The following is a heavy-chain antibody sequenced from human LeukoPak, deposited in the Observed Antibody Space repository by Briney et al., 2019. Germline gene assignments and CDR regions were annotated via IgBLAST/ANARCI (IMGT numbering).Heavy chain of an antibody. V-gene: IGHV5-51*01. CDR2: INPADSDT. J-gene: IGHJ5*02. CDR1: GNSFTNNW. CDR3: ARRRLSVYETSPWERDL. D-gene: IGHD1-26*01. Sequence: GESLKISCQGPGNSFTNNWIAWVRQMPGEGLEWMGIINPADSDTQYSAPFQGQVTISADRSTSTAYLHWSSLKAPDTAFYSCARRRLSVYETSPWERDLWGQGTLVTVSS.